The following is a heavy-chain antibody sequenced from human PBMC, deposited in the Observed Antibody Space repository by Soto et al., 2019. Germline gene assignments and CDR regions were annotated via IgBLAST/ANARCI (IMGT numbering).Heavy chain of an antibody. Sequence: SETLSLTCTVSGGSISSGGYYWSWIRQHPGKGLEWIGYIYYSGSTYYNPSLKSRVTISVDTSKNQFSLKLSSVTAADTAVYYCARDSMYCSGGSCWGDAFDIWGQGTMVTVSS. CDR2: IYYSGST. J-gene: IGHJ3*02. CDR1: GGSISSGGYY. V-gene: IGHV4-31*03. D-gene: IGHD2-15*01. CDR3: ARDSMYCSGGSCWGDAFDI.